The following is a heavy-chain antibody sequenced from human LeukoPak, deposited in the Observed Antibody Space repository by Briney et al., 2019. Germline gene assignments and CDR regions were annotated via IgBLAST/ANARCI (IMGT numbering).Heavy chain of an antibody. D-gene: IGHD1-26*01. CDR1: GGSVSSYY. Sequence: SETLSLTCTVSGGSVSSYYWNWIRQPPGKGLEWIEYIYYSGSTNYNPSLKSRVTIPVDTSKNQFSLKLNSITTADTAVYYCARVRLSGSYLDAFDIWGQGTMVTVSS. CDR2: IYYSGST. V-gene: IGHV4-59*02. J-gene: IGHJ3*02. CDR3: ARVRLSGSYLDAFDI.